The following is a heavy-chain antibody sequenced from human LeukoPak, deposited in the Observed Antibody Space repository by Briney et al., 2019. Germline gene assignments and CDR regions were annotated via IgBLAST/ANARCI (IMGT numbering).Heavy chain of an antibody. V-gene: IGHV3-21*01. Sequence: PGGSLRLSCEASAFTFSTSSMNWVRQAPGKGLEWLSSISSSSTYTYYADSVKGRFTISRDNAKNSLYLQMNSLSAEDTAVYYCARGSGFRYGEFDYWGQGTLVTVSS. J-gene: IGHJ4*02. CDR2: ISSSSTYT. CDR3: ARGSGFRYGEFDY. CDR1: AFTFSTSS. D-gene: IGHD7-27*01.